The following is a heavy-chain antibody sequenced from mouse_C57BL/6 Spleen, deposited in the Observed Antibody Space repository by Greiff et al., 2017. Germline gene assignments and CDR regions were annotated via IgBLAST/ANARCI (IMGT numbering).Heavy chain of an antibody. D-gene: IGHD1-1*01. Sequence: VQLQQPGAELVRPGSSVKLSCKASGYTFTSYWMHWVKQRPIQGLEWIGNIDPSDSETHYNQKFKDKATLTVDKSSSTAYMQLSSLTSEDSAVYYCARSPYGSSYNYAMDYWGQGTSVTVSS. J-gene: IGHJ4*01. V-gene: IGHV1-52*01. CDR2: IDPSDSET. CDR1: GYTFTSYW. CDR3: ARSPYGSSYNYAMDY.